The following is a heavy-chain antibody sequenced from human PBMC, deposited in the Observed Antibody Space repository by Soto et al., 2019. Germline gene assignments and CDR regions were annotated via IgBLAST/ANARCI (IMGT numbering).Heavy chain of an antibody. D-gene: IGHD3-22*01. V-gene: IGHV1-58*01. Sequence: SVKVSCKASGFTFTSSAVQWVRQARGQRLEWIGWIVVGSGNTNYAQKFQERVTITRDMSTSTAYMELSSLRSEDTAVYYCAAAPLKYYYDSSGYPWGQGTLVTVSS. CDR1: GFTFTSSA. CDR3: AAAPLKYYYDSSGYP. CDR2: IVVGSGNT. J-gene: IGHJ5*02.